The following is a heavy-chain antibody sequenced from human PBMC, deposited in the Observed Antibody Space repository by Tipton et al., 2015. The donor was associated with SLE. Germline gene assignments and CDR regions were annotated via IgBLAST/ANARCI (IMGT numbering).Heavy chain of an antibody. D-gene: IGHD2-21*02. V-gene: IGHV3-33*08. CDR1: GFTFGNYG. J-gene: IGHJ3*02. Sequence: SLRLSCVASGFTFGNYGMHWVRQAPGKGLEWVAVIWHDGSNTYYVESVKGRFTISRDNSKSTLYLQMNSLRAEDTAVYYCARDGDIVVVTDAFDIWGQGTMVTVSS. CDR2: IWHDGSNT. CDR3: ARDGDIVVVTDAFDI.